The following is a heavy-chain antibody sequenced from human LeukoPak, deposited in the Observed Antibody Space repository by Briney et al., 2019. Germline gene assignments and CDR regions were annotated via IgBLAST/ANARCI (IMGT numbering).Heavy chain of an antibody. D-gene: IGHD3-16*02. J-gene: IGHJ3*02. V-gene: IGHV3-73*01. CDR2: IRSKANSYAT. CDR1: GFTFSGSA. CDR3: TSGLQRRDDYVWGSYRPDAFDI. Sequence: GGSLRLSCAASGFTFSGSAMHWVRQASGKGLEWVGRIRSKANSYATAYAASVKGRFTISRDDSKNTPYLQMNSLKTEDTAVYYCTSGLQRRDDYVWGSYRPDAFDIWGQGTMVTVSS.